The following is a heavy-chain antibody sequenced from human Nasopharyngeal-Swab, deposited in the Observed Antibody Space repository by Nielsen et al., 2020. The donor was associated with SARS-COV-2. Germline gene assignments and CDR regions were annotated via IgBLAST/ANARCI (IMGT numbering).Heavy chain of an antibody. CDR2: ISGSGGST. CDR1: GFTFSSYA. D-gene: IGHD5-18*01. Sequence: GGSLRLSCAASGFTFSSYAMSWVRQAPGKGLEWVSVISGSGGSTYYADSVKGRFTISRDNSKNTLYLQMNSLRAEDTAVYYCARAETGYSYGYPFDYWGQGTLVTVSS. J-gene: IGHJ4*02. V-gene: IGHV3-23*01. CDR3: ARAETGYSYGYPFDY.